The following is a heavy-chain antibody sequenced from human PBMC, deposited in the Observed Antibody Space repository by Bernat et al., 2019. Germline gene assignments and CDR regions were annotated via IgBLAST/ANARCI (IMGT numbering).Heavy chain of an antibody. CDR2: IDWDDDK. CDR3: ARSGGIAARPHHYYGMDV. D-gene: IGHD6-6*01. Sequence: QVTLRESGPALVKPTQTLTLTCTFSGFSLSTSGMCVSWIRQPPGKALEWLARIDWDDDKYYSTSLKTRLTISKDTSKNQVVLTMTNMDPVDTATYYCARSGGIAARPHHYYGMDVWGQGTTVTVSS. J-gene: IGHJ6*02. V-gene: IGHV2-70*15. CDR1: GFSLSTSGMC.